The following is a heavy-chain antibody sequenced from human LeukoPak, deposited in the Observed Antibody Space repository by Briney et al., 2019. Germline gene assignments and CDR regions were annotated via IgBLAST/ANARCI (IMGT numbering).Heavy chain of an antibody. CDR3: AKGDIVIVPAGIPFDY. D-gene: IGHD2-2*01. J-gene: IGHJ4*02. CDR1: GFHLYHYL. V-gene: IGHV3-23*01. CDR2: LSGSGGST. Sequence: RGAPKLFCSASGFHLYHYLMSLGPPDPGKRLEVVWDLSGSGGSTYYADSVKGRFPISRDNSKNTLYLQMNSLRAEDTAVYYCAKGDIVIVPAGIPFDYWGQGTLVTVSS.